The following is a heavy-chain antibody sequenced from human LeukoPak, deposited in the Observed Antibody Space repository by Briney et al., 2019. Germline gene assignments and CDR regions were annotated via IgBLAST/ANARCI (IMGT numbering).Heavy chain of an antibody. CDR1: GYSFTSYW. J-gene: IGHJ4*02. CDR3: ASFSDGKDTDFDH. D-gene: IGHD4-23*01. CDR2: IYPGNSRT. Sequence: GESLKISCKGSGYSFTSYWIGWVRQMPGKGPEWMGIIYPGNSRTRYRPSFQGQVTISADKSINTAYLQWSSLKASDTAIYYCASFSDGKDTDFDHWGQGTLVTVPS. V-gene: IGHV5-51*01.